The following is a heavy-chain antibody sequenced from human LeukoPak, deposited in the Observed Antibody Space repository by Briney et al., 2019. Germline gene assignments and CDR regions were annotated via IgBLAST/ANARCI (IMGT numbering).Heavy chain of an antibody. Sequence: ASVKVSCKASGYTFTSYYMHWVRQAPGQGLEWMGIINPSGGSTSYAQKFQGRVTMTRDTSTSTVYMELSSLRSEDTAVYYCARANTLGLLPGGWFDPWGQGTLVTVSS. CDR1: GYTFTSYY. J-gene: IGHJ5*02. D-gene: IGHD1/OR15-1a*01. CDR2: INPSGGST. V-gene: IGHV1-46*01. CDR3: ARANTLGLLPGGWFDP.